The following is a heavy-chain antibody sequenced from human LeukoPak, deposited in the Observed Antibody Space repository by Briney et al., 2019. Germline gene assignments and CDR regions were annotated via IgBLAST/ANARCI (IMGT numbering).Heavy chain of an antibody. CDR2: INHSGST. J-gene: IGHJ4*02. Sequence: PSETLSLTCAVYGGSFSGYYWSWIRQPPGKGLEWIGEINHSGSTYYNPSLKSRVTISVDTSKNQFSLKLSSVAAADTAVYYCARVGAYGSLDYWGQGTLVTVSS. CDR1: GGSFSGYY. D-gene: IGHD3-10*01. V-gene: IGHV4-34*01. CDR3: ARVGAYGSLDY.